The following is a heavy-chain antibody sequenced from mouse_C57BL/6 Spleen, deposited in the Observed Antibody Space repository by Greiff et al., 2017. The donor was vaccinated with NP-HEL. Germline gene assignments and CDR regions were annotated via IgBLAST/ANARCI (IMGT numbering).Heavy chain of an antibody. D-gene: IGHD1-1*02. J-gene: IGHJ1*03. Sequence: QVQLQQSGPELVKPGASVKISCKASGYAFSSSWMNWVKQRPGKGLEWIGRIYPGDGDTNYNGKFKGKATLTADKSSSTAYMQLSSLTSEDSAVYFCEGAMGSQFPYWYFDVWGTGTTVTVSS. CDR1: GYAFSSSW. V-gene: IGHV1-82*01. CDR2: IYPGDGDT. CDR3: EGAMGSQFPYWYFDV.